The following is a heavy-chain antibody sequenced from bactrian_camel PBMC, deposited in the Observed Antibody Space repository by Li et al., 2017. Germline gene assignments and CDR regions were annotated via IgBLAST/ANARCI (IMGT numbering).Heavy chain of an antibody. J-gene: IGHJ6*01. V-gene: IGHV3S40*01. CDR3: VRDVSELAS. CDR1: GITFSSHV. Sequence: VQLVESGGGLVQPGGSLRLSCAASGITFSSHVMTWVRQVPGKGLEWVSTINSGGGSTTYYAKSVEGRFTISRDNAKNMVYLDMNSLRPEDTAVYYCVRDVSELASWGQGTQVTVS. CDR2: INSGGGSTT.